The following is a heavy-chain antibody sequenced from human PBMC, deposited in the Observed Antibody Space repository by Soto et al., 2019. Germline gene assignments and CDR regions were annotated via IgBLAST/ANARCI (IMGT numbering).Heavy chain of an antibody. D-gene: IGHD1-1*01. Sequence: EVQLLESGGGLVQPGGSLRLSCAASGFTFSRYAMNWVRQAPGKGLEWVSVISGSGGSTYYADSVKGRFTISRDNSKNTLYLQMNSLRAEDTAVYYCAKRTTGTYFDYWGQGTLVTVSS. CDR2: ISGSGGST. J-gene: IGHJ4*02. CDR1: GFTFSRYA. V-gene: IGHV3-23*01. CDR3: AKRTTGTYFDY.